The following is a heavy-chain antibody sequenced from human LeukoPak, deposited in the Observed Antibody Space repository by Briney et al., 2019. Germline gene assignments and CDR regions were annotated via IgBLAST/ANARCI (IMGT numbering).Heavy chain of an antibody. V-gene: IGHV4-39*01. CDR1: SGSIGSSSNY. CDR2: VYYSGST. J-gene: IGHJ5*02. CDR3: ARASFNVVFGNWFDP. D-gene: IGHD2-8*01. Sequence: PSETLSLTCTVSSGSIGSSSNYWGWIRQAPGKGLEWIGNVYYSGSTFYNPSLKSRATISVDTSKNQFSLKLRSVTAADTAIYYCARASFNVVFGNWFDPWGQGTLVTVSS.